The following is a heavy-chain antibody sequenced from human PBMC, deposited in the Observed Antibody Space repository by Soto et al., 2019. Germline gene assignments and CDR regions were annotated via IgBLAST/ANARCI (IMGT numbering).Heavy chain of an antibody. D-gene: IGHD6-13*01. CDR2: IKQDGSQK. Sequence: GGSLRLSCAPSGFTFSNYWMTWVSQAPGKGLEWVANIKQDGSQKYYVDSVKGRFTISRDNAKNSLYLQINSLRAEDTAFYYCARIGYSSSSLDYWGQGTLVTVSS. J-gene: IGHJ4*02. V-gene: IGHV3-7*03. CDR3: ARIGYSSSSLDY. CDR1: GFTFSNYW.